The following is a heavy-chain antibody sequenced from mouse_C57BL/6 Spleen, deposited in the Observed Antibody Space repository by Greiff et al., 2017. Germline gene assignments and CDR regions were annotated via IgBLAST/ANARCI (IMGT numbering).Heavy chain of an antibody. J-gene: IGHJ4*01. D-gene: IGHD1-1*01. V-gene: IGHV5-17*01. CDR2: ISSGSSTI. CDR3: ARESPYYYGSSYGYAMDY. CDR1: GFTFSDYG. Sequence: EVKLVESGGGLVKPGGSLKLSCAASGFTFSDYGMHWVRQAPEKGLEWVAYISSGSSTIYYADPVKGRFTISRDNAKNTLFLQMTSLRSEETAMYYCARESPYYYGSSYGYAMDYWGQGTSVTVSS.